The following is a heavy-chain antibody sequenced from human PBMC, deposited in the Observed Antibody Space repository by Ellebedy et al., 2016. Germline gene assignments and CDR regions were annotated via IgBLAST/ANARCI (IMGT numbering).Heavy chain of an antibody. CDR3: AKGYFSRAYCGGDCYLDDPFDV. Sequence: GESLKISCAASGFSFTMYDMGWVRQVPGKGLEWVSGISGSGSSTHYADSVKGRFTISRDKSKNTVSLQMNRLRVEDTALYYCAKGYFSRAYCGGDCYLDDPFDVWGQGTVVTVSS. CDR1: GFSFTMYD. D-gene: IGHD2-21*01. V-gene: IGHV3-23*01. CDR2: ISGSGSST. J-gene: IGHJ3*01.